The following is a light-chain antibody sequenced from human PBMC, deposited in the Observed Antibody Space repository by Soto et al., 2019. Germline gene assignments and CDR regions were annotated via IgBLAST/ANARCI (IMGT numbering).Light chain of an antibody. CDR2: GAS. V-gene: IGKV3-20*01. CDR3: QQYGSSPPIT. J-gene: IGKJ5*01. Sequence: EIVLTQSPGTRSLSPGERATLSCRASQSVSSSYLAWYQQKPGQAPRLLIYGASSRATGIPDRFSGSGSGTDFTLTISRLEPVDFAVYYCQQYGSSPPITFGQGTRLEIK. CDR1: QSVSSSY.